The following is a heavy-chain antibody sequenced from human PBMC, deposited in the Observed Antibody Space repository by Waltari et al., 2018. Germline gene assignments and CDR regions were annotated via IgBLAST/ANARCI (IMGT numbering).Heavy chain of an antibody. CDR2: IYYSGST. D-gene: IGHD2-15*01. CDR1: GGSISSSSYY. CDR3: ARHGYCSGGSCYSYLDY. J-gene: IGHJ4*02. V-gene: IGHV4-39*01. Sequence: QLQLQESGPGLVKPSETLSLTCTVSGGSISSSSYYWGWIRQPPGKGLGWIGSIYYSGSTYYNPSLKSRVTISVDTSKNQFSLKLSSVTAADTAVYYCARHGYCSGGSCYSYLDYWGQGTLVTVSS.